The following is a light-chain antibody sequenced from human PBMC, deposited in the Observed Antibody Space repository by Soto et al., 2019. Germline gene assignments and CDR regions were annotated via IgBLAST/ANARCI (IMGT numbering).Light chain of an antibody. CDR3: SAYAGSNTFV. J-gene: IGLJ1*01. V-gene: IGLV2-8*01. Sequence: QSALAQPPSASGSPGQSVTISCTGTRSDDGENYVSWYQQHLGKAPKLIFYEVTLRPSGVPDRFSGSKSGNTASLTVSGLQADDEADYYCSAYAGSNTFVFGTGTKVTVL. CDR2: EVT. CDR1: RSDDGENY.